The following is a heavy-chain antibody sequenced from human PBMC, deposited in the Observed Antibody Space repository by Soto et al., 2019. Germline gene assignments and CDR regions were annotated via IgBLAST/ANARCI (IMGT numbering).Heavy chain of an antibody. CDR2: IIPIFSTA. V-gene: IGHV1-69*05. J-gene: IGHJ6*02. D-gene: IGHD4-17*01. Sequence: QVQLVQSGAEVKKPGSSVKVSCKASGGTFTTSAISWVRQAPGQGLEWMGGIIPIFSTADYAQKFQGRVTITRDEPTTTAYMELSSLRSEDTAVYYCARDRPRENYGGNYYYEMDVWGQGTTVTVSS. CDR3: ARDRPRENYGGNYYYEMDV. CDR1: GGTFTTSA.